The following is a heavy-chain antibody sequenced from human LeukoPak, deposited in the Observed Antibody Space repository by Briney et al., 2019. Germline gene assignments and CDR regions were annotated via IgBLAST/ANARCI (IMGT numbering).Heavy chain of an antibody. V-gene: IGHV4-34*01. Sequence: PSETLSLTCAVYGGSFSGYYWSWIRQPPGKGLEWIGEINHSGSTNYNPSLKSRVTISVDTSKNQFSLKLTSVTAAGTAVYYCARAGFALAPHRGTPFDYWGQGTLVTVSS. CDR1: GGSFSGYY. J-gene: IGHJ4*02. CDR3: ARAGFALAPHRGTPFDY. CDR2: INHSGST. D-gene: IGHD6-6*01.